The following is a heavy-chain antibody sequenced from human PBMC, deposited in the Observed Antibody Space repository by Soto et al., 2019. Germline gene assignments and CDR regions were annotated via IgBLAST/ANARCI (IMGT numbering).Heavy chain of an antibody. D-gene: IGHD3-10*01. V-gene: IGHV1-69*02. Sequence: QVQLVQSGAEVKKPGSSVKVSCKASGDTFSFYTINWVRQAPGLGLEWMGRVNPILSMSNYAQKFQGRVTMTPGQSTSTAYMELPSLRSEDTAVYYCATNSGSGYRALDDWGQGALVTVSS. CDR2: VNPILSMS. CDR3: ATNSGSGYRALDD. CDR1: GDTFSFYT. J-gene: IGHJ4*02.